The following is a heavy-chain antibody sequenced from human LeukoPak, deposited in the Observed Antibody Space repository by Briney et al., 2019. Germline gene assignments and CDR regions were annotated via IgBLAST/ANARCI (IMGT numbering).Heavy chain of an antibody. CDR3: ARYEPAATNAFDI. V-gene: IGHV4-28*05. J-gene: IGHJ3*02. CDR1: GYSISSSNW. D-gene: IGHD2-2*01. Sequence: SDTLSLTCAVSGYSISSSNWWGWIRQPPGKGLEWIGYIYYSGSIYYNPSLKSRVTMSVDTSKNQFSLKLSSVTAVDMAVYYCARYEPAATNAFDIWGQGTMVTVSS. CDR2: IYYSGSI.